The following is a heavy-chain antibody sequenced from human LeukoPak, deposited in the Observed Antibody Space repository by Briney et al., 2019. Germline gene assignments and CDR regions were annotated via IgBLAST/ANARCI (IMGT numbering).Heavy chain of an antibody. J-gene: IGHJ5*02. CDR1: GYSISSGYY. Sequence: PSETLSLTCAVSGYSISSGYYWGWIRQPPGKGLEWIGSIYHSGSTYYNPSLKSRVTISVDTSKNQFSLKLSSVTAADTAVYYRARGIPYGSGSYYANWFDPWGQGTLVTVSS. CDR2: IYHSGST. V-gene: IGHV4-38-2*01. CDR3: ARGIPYGSGSYYANWFDP. D-gene: IGHD3-10*01.